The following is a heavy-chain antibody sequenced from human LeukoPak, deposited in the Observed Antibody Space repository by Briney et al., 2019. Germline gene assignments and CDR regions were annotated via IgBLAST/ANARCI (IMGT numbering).Heavy chain of an antibody. CDR1: GYTFTSYY. CDR3: ARTTIAVAVWVFFDY. Sequence: ASVKVSCKASGYTFTSYYMHWVRQAPGQGLEWMGIINPSGGSTSYAQKFQGRVTMTRDTSTSTVYMGLSSLRSEDTAVYYCARTTIAVAVWVFFDYWGQGTLVTVSS. D-gene: IGHD6-19*01. CDR2: INPSGGST. V-gene: IGHV1-46*01. J-gene: IGHJ4*02.